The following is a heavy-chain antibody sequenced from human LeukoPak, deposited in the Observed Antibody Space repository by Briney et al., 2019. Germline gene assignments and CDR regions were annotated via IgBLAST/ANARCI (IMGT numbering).Heavy chain of an antibody. CDR1: GFTFSNYG. V-gene: IGHV3-30*02. CDR2: IRYDGSNK. J-gene: IGHJ4*02. Sequence: GGSLRLSCAASGFTFSNYGMHWVRQAPGKGLEWVAFIRYDGSNKYFADSVKGRFTISRDNSKNMLYLEMNSLSTGDTAVYYCAKVRYCSGVNCYPDDNWGQGTLVTVSS. D-gene: IGHD2-15*01. CDR3: AKVRYCSGVNCYPDDN.